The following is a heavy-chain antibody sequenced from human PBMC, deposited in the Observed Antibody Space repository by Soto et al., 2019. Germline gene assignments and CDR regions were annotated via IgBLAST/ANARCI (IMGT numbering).Heavy chain of an antibody. D-gene: IGHD3-3*01. CDR3: ARDVGADFRSSDAFDI. J-gene: IGHJ3*02. Sequence: QVQLVQSGAEVKKPGASVKVSCKASGYTFTSYDINWVRQATGQGLEQMGWMNPNSGNTGYAQKLQGRVTMSGDISVRTAYLELSSMRSEGKAVYYCARDVGADFRSSDAFDIWGQGTMVTVSS. CDR2: MNPNSGNT. V-gene: IGHV1-8*01. CDR1: GYTFTSYD.